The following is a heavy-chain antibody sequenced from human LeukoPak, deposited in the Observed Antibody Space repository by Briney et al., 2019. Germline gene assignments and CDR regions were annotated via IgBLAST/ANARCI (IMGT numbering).Heavy chain of an antibody. CDR1: GYTFTSYY. CDR3: ARDHCSSTSCYLYFDY. D-gene: IGHD2-2*01. V-gene: IGHV1-46*01. Sequence: ASVKVSCKASGYTFTSYYMHWVRQAPGQGLEWMGIINPSGGSTSYAQKFQGRVTMTRDMSTSTVYMELSSLRSEGTAVYYCARDHCSSTSCYLYFDYWGQGTLVTVSS. J-gene: IGHJ4*02. CDR2: INPSGGST.